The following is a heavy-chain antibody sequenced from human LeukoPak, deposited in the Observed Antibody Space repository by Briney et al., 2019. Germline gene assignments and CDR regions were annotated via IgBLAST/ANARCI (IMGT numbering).Heavy chain of an antibody. D-gene: IGHD6-19*01. Sequence: GGSLRLSCAASGFTLSDYYMSWIRQAPGKGLEWVSYISTTTTYTNYADSVKGRFTISRDNAKNSLYLQMNSLRAEDTAVYYCARVRSSGSPFDYWGQGTLVTVSS. CDR2: ISTTTTYT. V-gene: IGHV3-11*06. CDR1: GFTLSDYY. J-gene: IGHJ4*02. CDR3: ARVRSSGSPFDY.